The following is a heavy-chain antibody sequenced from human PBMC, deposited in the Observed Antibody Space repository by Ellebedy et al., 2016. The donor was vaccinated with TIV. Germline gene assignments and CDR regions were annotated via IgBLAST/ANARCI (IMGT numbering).Heavy chain of an antibody. V-gene: IGHV3-21*01. CDR1: GFTFSSYS. D-gene: IGHD1-7*01. CDR3: ARGVGNYDWFDP. Sequence: GESLKISCAASGFTFSSYSMNWVRQAPGKGLEWVSSISSSSSYIYYADSVKGRFTISRDSAKNSLYLQMNSLRAEDTAVYYCARGVGNYDWFDPWGQGTLVTVSS. CDR2: ISSSSSYI. J-gene: IGHJ5*02.